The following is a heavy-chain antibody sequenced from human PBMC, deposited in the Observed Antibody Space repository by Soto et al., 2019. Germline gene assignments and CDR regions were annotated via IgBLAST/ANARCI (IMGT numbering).Heavy chain of an antibody. D-gene: IGHD3-3*01. J-gene: IGHJ6*01. CDR2: IIPIFGTA. Sequence: SVKVSCKASGGTCSSYAISWVRQAPVQGLEGMGGIIPIFGTANYAQKFQGRVTITADKSTSTAYMELSSLRSEDTAVYYCARDGRNYDFWSGYFVHYYGMDVWGQGSTVNVSS. V-gene: IGHV1-69*06. CDR1: GGTCSSYA. CDR3: ARDGRNYDFWSGYFVHYYGMDV.